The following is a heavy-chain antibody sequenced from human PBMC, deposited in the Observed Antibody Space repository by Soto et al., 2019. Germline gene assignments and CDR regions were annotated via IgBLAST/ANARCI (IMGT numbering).Heavy chain of an antibody. CDR2: IIPIFGTA. J-gene: IGHJ3*02. Sequence: QVQLVQSGAEVKKPGSSVKVSCKASGGTFSSYAISWVRQAPGQGLEWMGGIIPIFGTANYAQKFQGRVTITADESTTTAYKELSSLRSEDTAVYYCATRPPSSIDAFDIWGQGTMVTVSS. CDR3: ATRPPSSIDAFDI. CDR1: GGTFSSYA. V-gene: IGHV1-69*12.